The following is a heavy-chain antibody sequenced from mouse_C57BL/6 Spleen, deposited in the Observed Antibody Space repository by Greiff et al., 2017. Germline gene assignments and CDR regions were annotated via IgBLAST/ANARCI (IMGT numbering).Heavy chain of an antibody. Sequence: QVQLQQSGPGLVQPSQSLSITCTVSGFSLTSYGVHWVRQSPGKGLEWLGVIWRGGSTDYNAAFMSRLSITKDKAKRQVFFKMNRLQADDTDISDGAKSGGANAAWFAYWGQGTLVTVSA. CDR3: AKSGGANAAWFAY. V-gene: IGHV2-5*01. CDR2: IWRGGST. CDR1: GFSLTSYG. D-gene: IGHD3-1*01. J-gene: IGHJ3*01.